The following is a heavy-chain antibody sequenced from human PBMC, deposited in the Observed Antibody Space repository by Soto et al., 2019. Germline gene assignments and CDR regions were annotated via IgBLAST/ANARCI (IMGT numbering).Heavy chain of an antibody. CDR2: IIPIFGTA. V-gene: IGHV1-69*06. CDR3: AREHVATAAPDAFDI. J-gene: IGHJ3*02. CDR1: EGPFSSYV. Sequence: QVQLVQSGAEVRKPGSSVRVSCKASEGPFSSYVISWVRQPPGQGFEWMGGIIPIFGTANYAQKFQGRVTITADKSTSTAYMELSSLRSEDTAVYYCAREHVATAAPDAFDIWGQGTMVTVSS. D-gene: IGHD6-6*01.